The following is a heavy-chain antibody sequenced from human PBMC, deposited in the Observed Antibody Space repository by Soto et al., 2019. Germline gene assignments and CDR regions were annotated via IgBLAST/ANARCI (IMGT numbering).Heavy chain of an antibody. CDR2: ISDYGTRK. J-gene: IGHJ4*02. D-gene: IGHD1-1*01. CDR1: GFTFTSHA. V-gene: IGHV3-30-3*01. Sequence: QVHLVESGGDVVQPGRSLRLSCAASGFTFTSHAMHWVRQTPGEGLEWVAIISDYGTRKFYADSVQGRFSISRDNARNTLYLQMNSLTIEDTGIFYCARDIGVGGTSGIPDYWGQGTLVTVSS. CDR3: ARDIGVGGTSGIPDY.